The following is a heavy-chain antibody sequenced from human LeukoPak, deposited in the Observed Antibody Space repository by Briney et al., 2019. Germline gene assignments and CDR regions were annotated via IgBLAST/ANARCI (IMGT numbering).Heavy chain of an antibody. Sequence: PSETLSLTCIVSGGSISSYFWSWIRQPPGKGLEWIGYIYYSGSTNYNPSLKSRVTISVDTSKNQFSLKLSSVTAADTAVYYCARGAGLPAYWGQGTLVTVSS. CDR2: IYYSGST. V-gene: IGHV4-59*01. D-gene: IGHD5-12*01. CDR3: ARGAGLPAY. J-gene: IGHJ4*02. CDR1: GGSISSYF.